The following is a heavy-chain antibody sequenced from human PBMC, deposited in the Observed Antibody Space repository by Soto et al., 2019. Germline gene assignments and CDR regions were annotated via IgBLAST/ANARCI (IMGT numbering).Heavy chain of an antibody. V-gene: IGHV3-74*01. Sequence: GGSLRLSCATSGFTFSSYWMHWVRQAPGKGLVWVSRINSDESSTAYADSVKGRFTISRDNAKNTLYLQMNGLRAEDTALYFCARYVRDVYTYSDYWGQGTLVTVSS. CDR3: ARYVRDVYTYSDY. CDR2: INSDESST. CDR1: GFTFSSYW. J-gene: IGHJ4*02. D-gene: IGHD3-10*02.